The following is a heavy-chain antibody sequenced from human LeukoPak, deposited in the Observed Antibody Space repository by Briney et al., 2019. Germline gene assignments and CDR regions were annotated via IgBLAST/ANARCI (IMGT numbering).Heavy chain of an antibody. J-gene: IGHJ4*02. V-gene: IGHV1-18*01. CDR2: ISAYNGNT. D-gene: IGHD3-10*01. CDR3: ARDAPPYGPDY. CDR1: GYTFTSYD. Sequence: ASVKVSCKASGYTFTSYDISWVRQAPGQGLEWMGWISAYNGNTNYAQNLQGRVTMTTDTSTSTAYMDLRSLRSDDTAVYYCARDAPPYGPDYWGQGTLVTVSS.